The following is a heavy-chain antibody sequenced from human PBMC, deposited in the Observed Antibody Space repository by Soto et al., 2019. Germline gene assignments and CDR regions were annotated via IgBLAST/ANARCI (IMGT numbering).Heavy chain of an antibody. CDR2: ISGSGGST. Sequence: EVQLLESGGGLVQPGGSLRLSCAASGFTFSNYAMTWVRQAPGKGLEWVSSISGSGGSTYYADSVKGRFTISRDSSKNXXYLQRNSLRAEDTAVYYCAKGGRLGRCGGDCYLTDWGQGTLVTVSS. CDR1: GFTFSNYA. CDR3: AKGGRLGRCGGDCYLTD. J-gene: IGHJ4*02. V-gene: IGHV3-23*01. D-gene: IGHD2-21*02.